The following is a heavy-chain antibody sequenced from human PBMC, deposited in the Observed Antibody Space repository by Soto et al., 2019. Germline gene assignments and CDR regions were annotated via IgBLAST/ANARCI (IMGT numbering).Heavy chain of an antibody. D-gene: IGHD3-16*02. CDR2: IWFDGSKK. V-gene: IGHV3-33*01. CDR1: GFSFSNYV. Sequence: QVQLVESGGGVVQPGRSLKLSCAASGFSFSNYVFHWVRQAPGKGPEWVAVIWFDGSKKYYADSVEGRFTISSDNSKNTLVLQMNTLRDEDTAVSYGSRDPASVGYHFDLRGQGTLVSVS. CDR3: SRDPASVGYHFDL. J-gene: IGHJ4*01.